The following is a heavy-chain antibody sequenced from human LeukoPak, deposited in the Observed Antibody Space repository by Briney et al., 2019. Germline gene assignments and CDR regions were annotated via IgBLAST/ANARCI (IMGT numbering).Heavy chain of an antibody. CDR2: ISSTSNTI. CDR1: GFTFSDFTFTDYY. D-gene: IGHD6-6*01. J-gene: IGHJ6*04. V-gene: IGHV3-11*01. CDR3: AISDQYSRPPPV. Sequence: PGGSLRLSCAASGFTFSDFTFTDYYMSWIRQAPGKGLEWVSYISSTSNTIYQPDSVKGRFTISRDNAKNSVYLQMNSLRAEDTAVYYCAISDQYSRPPPVWGKGTTVTVSS.